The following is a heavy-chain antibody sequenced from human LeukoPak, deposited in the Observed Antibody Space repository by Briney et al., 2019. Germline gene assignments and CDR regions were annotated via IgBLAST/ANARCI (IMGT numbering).Heavy chain of an antibody. CDR1: GGSISRCDYA. J-gene: IGHJ5*02. D-gene: IGHD6-19*01. Sequence: ASETLSLTCAVSGGSISRCDYAWNWIRQPPGQGLEGIAYIYHSGTTYYNPSLKSRTTISVDTSKNQFSLKLSSVTAADTAVYYCARGRYSSGWFKDENWFDPWGQGIPVPVSS. V-gene: IGHV4-30-4*07. CDR2: IYHSGTT. CDR3: ARGRYSSGWFKDENWFDP.